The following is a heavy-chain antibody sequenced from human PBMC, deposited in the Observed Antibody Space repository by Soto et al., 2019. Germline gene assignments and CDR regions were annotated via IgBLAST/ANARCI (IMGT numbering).Heavy chain of an antibody. D-gene: IGHD6-13*01. CDR1: GGSIRSYY. CDR2: IYYSGST. V-gene: IGHV4-59*01. CDR3: ARDDGYTFDY. J-gene: IGHJ4*02. Sequence: QVQLQESGPGLVKPSETLSLTCTVSGGSIRSYYWSWIRQPPGKGLEWIGYIYYSGSTNYNPSLKSRVTLSVDTSKNQFSLKLSSVTAADTAVYYCARDDGYTFDYWGQGTLVTVSS.